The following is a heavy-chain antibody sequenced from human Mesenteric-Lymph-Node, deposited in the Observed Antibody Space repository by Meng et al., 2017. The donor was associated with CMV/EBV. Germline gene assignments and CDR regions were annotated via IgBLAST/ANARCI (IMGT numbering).Heavy chain of an antibody. J-gene: IGHJ4*02. CDR3: ARDHYDILTGYWYYFDY. CDR1: YTFTSYA. CDR2: INAGNGNT. V-gene: IGHV1-3*01. Sequence: YTFTSYAMHWVRQAPGQRLEWMRWINAGNGNTKYSQKFQGRVTITRDTSASTAYMKLSSLRSEDTAVYYCARDHYDILTGYWYYFDYWGQGTLVTVSS. D-gene: IGHD3-9*01.